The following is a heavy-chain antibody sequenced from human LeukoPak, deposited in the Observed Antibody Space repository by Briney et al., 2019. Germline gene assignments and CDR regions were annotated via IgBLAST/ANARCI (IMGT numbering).Heavy chain of an antibody. CDR2: INYSGRT. CDR3: ARGRVRIAVAGSVDY. D-gene: IGHD6-19*01. V-gene: IGHV4-59*12. CDR1: GGSISSYY. Sequence: SETLSLTCTVSGGSISSYYWSWIRQPPGKGLEWIGYINYSGRTTYNPSLESRVTISVDTSKNQFSLKLSSVTAADTAVYYCARGRVRIAVAGSVDYWGQGTLVTVSS. J-gene: IGHJ4*02.